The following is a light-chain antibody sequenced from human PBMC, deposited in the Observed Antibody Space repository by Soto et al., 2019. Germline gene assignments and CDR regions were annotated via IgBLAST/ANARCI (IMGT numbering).Light chain of an antibody. V-gene: IGKV3-20*01. CDR2: GAS. CDR1: QTGDSRY. Sequence: DIVLTQSPGTLSFPPRQADTLSYRASQTGDSRYLAWYQQKPGQAPRLLIYGASNRATGIPDRFSGSGSGTDFTPTISRLEPEDFAVYYCQQYGSSGTVGQGTKVDI. CDR3: QQYGSSGT. J-gene: IGKJ1*01.